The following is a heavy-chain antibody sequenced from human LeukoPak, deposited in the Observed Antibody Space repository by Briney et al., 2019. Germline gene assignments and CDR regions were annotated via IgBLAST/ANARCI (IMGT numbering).Heavy chain of an antibody. D-gene: IGHD3-10*01. CDR1: GYTFTSYD. CDR3: ARDHAGSAFDI. Sequence: ASVKVSCKASGYTFTSYDITWLRQATGQGLEWMGWMNPNSGNTGYAQKFQGRITMTRNTSISTAYMELSSLRSEDTAVYYCARDHAGSAFDIWGQGTMVTVSS. CDR2: MNPNSGNT. V-gene: IGHV1-8*01. J-gene: IGHJ3*02.